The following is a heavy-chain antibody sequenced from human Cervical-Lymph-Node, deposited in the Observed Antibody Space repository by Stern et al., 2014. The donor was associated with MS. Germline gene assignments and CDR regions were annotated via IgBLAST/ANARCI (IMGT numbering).Heavy chain of an antibody. CDR1: EYPFTDYY. V-gene: IGHV1-2*04. Sequence: QVQLVQSGAEVKKPGASVKVSCKASEYPFTDYYLHWVRQAPGQGLEWMGWINPNTGGTKSAKQFQGWVTMTRDTSISTAYMELRRLNPNDTAVYYCAAKGYPFLEYGGQGTLVTVSS. J-gene: IGHJ4*01. D-gene: IGHD2-15*01. CDR3: AAKGYPFLEY. CDR2: INPNTGGT.